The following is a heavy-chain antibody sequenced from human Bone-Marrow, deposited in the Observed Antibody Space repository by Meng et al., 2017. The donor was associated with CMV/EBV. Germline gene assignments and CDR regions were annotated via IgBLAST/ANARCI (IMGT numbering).Heavy chain of an antibody. CDR1: GYTFTGYY. CDR2: INPNSGGK. D-gene: IGHD1-26*01. CDR3: ARDRLPGHSGSYTLGY. V-gene: IGHV1-2*02. J-gene: IGHJ4*02. Sequence: ASVKVSCKASGYTFTGYYMHWVRQAPGQGLEWMGWINPNSGGKNYAQKFQGRVTMTRDTSTSTAYMELRSLRSDDTAVYYCARDRLPGHSGSYTLGYWGQGTLVTVAS.